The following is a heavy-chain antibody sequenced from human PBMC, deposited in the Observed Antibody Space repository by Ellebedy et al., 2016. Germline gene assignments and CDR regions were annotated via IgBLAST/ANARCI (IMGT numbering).Heavy chain of an antibody. CDR2: IYYSGSV. CDR3: ARGSAVADWYFDL. Sequence: SETLSLXXSVSGGSISSSSYYWGWIRQPPGKGLEWIGSIYYSGSVYYNPSLKSRVTISVDTSKNQFSLKLSSVTAADTAVYYCARGSAVADWYFDLWGRGTLVTVSS. V-gene: IGHV4-39*01. CDR1: GGSISSSSYY. D-gene: IGHD6-19*01. J-gene: IGHJ2*01.